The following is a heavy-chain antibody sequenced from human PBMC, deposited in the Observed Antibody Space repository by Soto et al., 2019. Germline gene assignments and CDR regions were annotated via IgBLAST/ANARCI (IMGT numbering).Heavy chain of an antibody. CDR2: IIPIFGTA. Sequence: QVQLVQSGAEVKKPGFSVKVSCKASGGTFSSYAISWVRQAPGQGLEWMGGIIPIFGTANYAQKFQGRVTITAXESXIXDDMELSSLRSEDTAVYYCARAGGSIRGAGHNWFAPWGQGTLVTVSS. CDR1: GGTFSSYA. J-gene: IGHJ5*02. D-gene: IGHD3-16*01. CDR3: ARAGGSIRGAGHNWFAP. V-gene: IGHV1-69*12.